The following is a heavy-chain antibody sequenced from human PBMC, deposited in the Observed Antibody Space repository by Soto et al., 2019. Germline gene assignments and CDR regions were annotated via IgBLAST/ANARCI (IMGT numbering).Heavy chain of an antibody. CDR3: AKDQLTIFGVPENWFDP. V-gene: IGHV3-23*01. Sequence: PGGSLRLSCAASGFTFSSYAMSWVRQAPGKGLEWVSAISGSGGSTYYADSVKGRFTISRDNSKNTLYLQMNSLRAEDTAVYYCAKDQLTIFGVPENWFDPWGQGTLVTVSS. D-gene: IGHD3-3*01. J-gene: IGHJ5*02. CDR2: ISGSGGST. CDR1: GFTFSSYA.